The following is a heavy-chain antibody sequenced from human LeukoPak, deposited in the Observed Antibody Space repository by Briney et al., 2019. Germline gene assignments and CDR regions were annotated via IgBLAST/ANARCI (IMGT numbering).Heavy chain of an antibody. D-gene: IGHD4-23*01. CDR3: AREPSHEQGDHGGY. CDR1: GFTFSSYE. V-gene: IGHV3-48*03. Sequence: GGSLRLSCAASGFTFSSYEMNWVRQAPGKGLEWVSYISSSGSTIYYADSVKGRFTISRDNAKNSLYLQMNSLRAEDTAVYYCAREPSHEQGDHGGYWGQRTLVPVSS. CDR2: ISSSGSTI. J-gene: IGHJ4*02.